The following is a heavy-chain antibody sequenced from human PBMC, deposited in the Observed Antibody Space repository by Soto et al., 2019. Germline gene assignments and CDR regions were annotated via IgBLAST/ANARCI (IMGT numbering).Heavy chain of an antibody. CDR1: GYSFTSYW. CDR2: IDPSDSYT. D-gene: IGHD1-26*01. CDR3: ARHSGNYFRSQYYFDY. J-gene: IGHJ4*02. Sequence: LGESLKISCXGSGYSFTSYWISWVRQMPGKGLEWMGRIDPSDSYTNYSPSFQGHVTISADKSISTAYLQWSSLKASDTAMYYCARHSGNYFRSQYYFDYWGQGILVTVSS. V-gene: IGHV5-10-1*01.